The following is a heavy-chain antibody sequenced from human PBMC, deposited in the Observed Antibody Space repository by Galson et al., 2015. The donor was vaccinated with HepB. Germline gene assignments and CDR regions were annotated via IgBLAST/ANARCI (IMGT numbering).Heavy chain of an antibody. D-gene: IGHD3-16*02. CDR2: IWYDGSNK. Sequence: SLRLSCAASGFTFSSYGMHWVRQAPGKGLGWVAVIWYDGSNKYYADSVKGRFTISRDNSKNTLYLQMNSLRAEDTAVYYCARDPITFGGVIPGPFDPWGQGTLVTVSS. CDR1: GFTFSSYG. V-gene: IGHV3-33*01. J-gene: IGHJ5*02. CDR3: ARDPITFGGVIPGPFDP.